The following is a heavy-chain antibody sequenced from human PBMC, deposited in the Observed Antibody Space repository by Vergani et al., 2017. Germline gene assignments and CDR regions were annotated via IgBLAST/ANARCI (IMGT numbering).Heavy chain of an antibody. V-gene: IGHV3-21*01. J-gene: IGHJ6*02. CDR3: ARTTLGYYDILTGMDV. CDR1: GFTFSSYS. CDR2: ISSSSSYI. D-gene: IGHD3-9*01. Sequence: EVQLVESGGGLVKPGGSLRLSCAASGFTFSSYSMNWVRQAPGKGLEWVSSISSSSSYIYYADSVKGRFTISRDNAKNSLYLQMNSLRAEDTAVYYCARTTLGYYDILTGMDVWGQGTTVTVSS.